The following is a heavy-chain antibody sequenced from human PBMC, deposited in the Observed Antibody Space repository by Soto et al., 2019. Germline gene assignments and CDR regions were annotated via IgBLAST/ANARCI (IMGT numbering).Heavy chain of an antibody. CDR2: IYYSGST. Sequence: QVRLQEAGPGLVKPSETLSLSCLVSGDSVGNGPYYWSWIRQSPGEGLEWIAYIYYSGSTNVNPSLESRVNISIDMSKILFFLELSSVTAADAAVYFCARVGSSCHSGGCYYYYGLGVWGQGTTVAISS. V-gene: IGHV4-61*01. CDR3: ARVGSSCHSGGCYYYYGLGV. D-gene: IGHD1-26*01. J-gene: IGHJ6*02. CDR1: GDSVGNGPYY.